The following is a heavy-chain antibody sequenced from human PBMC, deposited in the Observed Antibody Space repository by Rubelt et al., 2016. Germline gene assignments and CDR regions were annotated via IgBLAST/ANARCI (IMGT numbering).Heavy chain of an antibody. CDR1: GGSISSSSYY. V-gene: IGHV4-39*07. D-gene: IGHD2-15*01. Sequence: QLQLQESGPGLVKPSETLSLTCTVSGGSISSSSYYWGWLRQPPGKGLEWIGSIFYSGNTYYNPSPNSRVTTSVDTSKNQFSLKLSSVTAADTAVYYWAREVAATPFDYWGQGTLVTVSS. CDR3: AREVAATPFDY. J-gene: IGHJ4*02. CDR2: IFYSGNT.